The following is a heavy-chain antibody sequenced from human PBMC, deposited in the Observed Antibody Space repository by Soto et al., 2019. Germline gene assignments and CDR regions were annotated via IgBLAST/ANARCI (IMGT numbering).Heavy chain of an antibody. J-gene: IGHJ6*04. CDR1: GFTFSSYS. CDR2: ISSSSSTI. Sequence: GGSLRLSCAASGFTFSSYSMNWVRQAPGKGLEWVSYISSSSSTIYYADSVKGRFTISRDNAKNSLYLQMNSLRDEDTAVYYCARDQYYDILTGYSDPYYYYYGMDVWGKGTTVTVSS. V-gene: IGHV3-48*02. D-gene: IGHD3-9*01. CDR3: ARDQYYDILTGYSDPYYYYYGMDV.